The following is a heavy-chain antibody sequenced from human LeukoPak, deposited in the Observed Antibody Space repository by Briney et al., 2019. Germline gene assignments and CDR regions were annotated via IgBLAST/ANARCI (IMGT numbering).Heavy chain of an antibody. CDR2: IYPGDSDT. V-gene: IGHV5-51*01. CDR1: GYSFPNYW. J-gene: IGHJ3*02. CDR3: ARHKDCGGDCYIPPDAFDI. Sequence: HGESLKISCKGSGYSFPNYWIAWVRQMPGKGLEWMGIIYPGDSDTRYSPSFQGQVTISADKSISTAYLQWSSLKASDTAMYYCARHKDCGGDCYIPPDAFDIWGQGTMVTVSS. D-gene: IGHD2-21*02.